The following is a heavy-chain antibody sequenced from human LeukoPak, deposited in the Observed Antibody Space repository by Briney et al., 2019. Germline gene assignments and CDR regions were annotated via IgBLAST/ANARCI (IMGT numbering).Heavy chain of an antibody. J-gene: IGHJ4*02. CDR3: ARHPRTPRHSSSWYYFDY. CDR1: GGSFSGYY. Sequence: SETLSLTCAVYGGSFSGYYWSWIRQPPGKGLEWIGEINHSGSTNYNPSLKSRVTISVDTSKNQFSLKLSSVTAADTAVYYCARHPRTPRHSSSWYYFDYWGQGTLVTVSS. V-gene: IGHV4-34*01. CDR2: INHSGST. D-gene: IGHD6-13*01.